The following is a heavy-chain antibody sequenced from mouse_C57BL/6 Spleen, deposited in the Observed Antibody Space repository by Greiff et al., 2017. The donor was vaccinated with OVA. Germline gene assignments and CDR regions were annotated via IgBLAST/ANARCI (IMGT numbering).Heavy chain of an antibody. D-gene: IGHD2-4*01. V-gene: IGHV1-52*01. J-gene: IGHJ4*01. CDR3: ARGGVDYGGYYYAMDY. CDR1: GYTFTSYW. Sequence: QVQLQQPGAELVRPGSSVKLSCKASGYTFTSYWMHWVKQRPIQGLEWIGNIDPSDSETHYNQKFKDKATLTVEKSSSTAYMQLSSLTSEDSAVYYCARGGVDYGGYYYAMDYWGQGTSVTVSS. CDR2: IDPSDSET.